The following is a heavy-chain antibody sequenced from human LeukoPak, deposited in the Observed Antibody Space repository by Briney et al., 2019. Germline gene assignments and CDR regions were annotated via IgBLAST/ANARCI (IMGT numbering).Heavy chain of an antibody. J-gene: IGHJ6*02. D-gene: IGHD5-18*01. CDR3: AKGAGDVDTAMANYYYYGMDV. CDR1: GFTFSSYA. V-gene: IGHV3-23*01. CDR2: ISGSGGST. Sequence: GGSLRLSCAASGFTFSSYAMSWVRQAPGKGLEWVSAISGSGGSTYYADSVKGRFTISRDNSKNTLYLQMNSLRAEDTAVYYCAKGAGDVDTAMANYYYYGMDVWGQGTLVTVSS.